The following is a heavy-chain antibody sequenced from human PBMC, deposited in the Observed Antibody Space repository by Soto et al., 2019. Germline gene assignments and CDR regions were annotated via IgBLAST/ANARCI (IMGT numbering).Heavy chain of an antibody. CDR2: ISTYNGNT. D-gene: IGHD4-17*01. J-gene: IGHJ4*02. Sequence: QAQLVQSGAEVKEPGASVKVSCKASGYSFTTSGITWVRQAPGQGLEWMGWISTYNGNTNYAQKLQDRVTLTTDTPTSTAYRELRSLRSDDTAVYYCARRLCGADDYWGQGTLVTVSS. CDR1: GYSFTTSG. V-gene: IGHV1-18*01. CDR3: ARRLCGADDY.